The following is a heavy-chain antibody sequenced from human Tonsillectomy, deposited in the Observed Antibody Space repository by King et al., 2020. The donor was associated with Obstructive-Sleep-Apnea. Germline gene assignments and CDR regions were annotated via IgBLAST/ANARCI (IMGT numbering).Heavy chain of an antibody. V-gene: IGHV7-4-1*02. Sequence: QLVQSGSELKKPGASVKVSCKASGYTFTNYPMNWVRQAPGQGLEWMGWINTNTGNPTYAQGFTGRFVFSLDTSVSTAYLQISSLKAEDTAVYYCARERAVVVVAATRDSYYGMDVWGQGTTVTVSS. J-gene: IGHJ6*02. CDR3: ARERAVVVVAATRDSYYGMDV. CDR2: INTNTGNP. D-gene: IGHD2-15*01. CDR1: GYTFTNYP.